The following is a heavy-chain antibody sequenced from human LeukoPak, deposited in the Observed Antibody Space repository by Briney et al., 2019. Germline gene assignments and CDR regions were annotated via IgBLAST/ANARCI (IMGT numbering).Heavy chain of an antibody. D-gene: IGHD3-3*01. CDR3: ARIEDYDFWSANYTGGFDY. CDR2: IYYSGST. J-gene: IGHJ4*02. Sequence: PSQTLSLTCIVSGGSISSGGYYWSWIRQHPGKGLEWIGYIYYSGSTYYNPSLKSRVTISVDTSKNQFSLKLNSVTAADTAVYYWARIEDYDFWSANYTGGFDYWGQGTLVTVSS. CDR1: GGSISSGGYY. V-gene: IGHV4-31*03.